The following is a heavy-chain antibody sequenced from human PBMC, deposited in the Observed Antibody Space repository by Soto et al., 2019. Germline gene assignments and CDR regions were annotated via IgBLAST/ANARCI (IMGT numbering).Heavy chain of an antibody. CDR1: GGSISSGGYS. CDR3: ARAGAGTRENYYYYGMDV. J-gene: IGHJ6*02. CDR2: IYHSGST. D-gene: IGHD1-7*01. V-gene: IGHV4-30-2*01. Sequence: SETLSLTCAVSGGSISSGGYSRSWIRQPPGKGLEWIGYIYHSGSTYYNPSLKSRVTISVDRSKNQFSLKLSSVTAADTAVYYCARAGAGTRENYYYYGMDVWGQGTTVTVSS.